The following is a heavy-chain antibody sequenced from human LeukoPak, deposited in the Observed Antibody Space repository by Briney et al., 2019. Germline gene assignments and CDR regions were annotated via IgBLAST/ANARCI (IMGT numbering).Heavy chain of an antibody. J-gene: IGHJ4*02. CDR3: ARSRDRKTGADY. CDR2: IWYDGGHK. CDR1: GFALIDYG. D-gene: IGHD1-14*01. V-gene: IGHV3-33*01. Sequence: PGTSLRLSCAASGFALIDYGMHWVRQAPGKGLGWVAIIWYDGGHKYYADSVKGRFTISRDNSKNMLYMQMDSLRAEDTAVYYCARSRDRKTGADYWGQGTLVTVSS.